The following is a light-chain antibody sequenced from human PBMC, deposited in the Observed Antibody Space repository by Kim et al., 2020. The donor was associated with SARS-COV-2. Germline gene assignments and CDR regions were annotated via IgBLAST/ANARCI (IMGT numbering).Light chain of an antibody. J-gene: IGLJ1*01. CDR2: QDT. CDR3: QAWDSSTPYV. CDR1: KLGDKY. V-gene: IGLV3-1*01. Sequence: PGQTGSITCSGDKLGDKYACWYQQKPGHSPVLVIYQDTKRPAGIPERFSGSNSGNTATLTISGTQAMDEADYYCQAWDSSTPYVFGTGTKVTVL.